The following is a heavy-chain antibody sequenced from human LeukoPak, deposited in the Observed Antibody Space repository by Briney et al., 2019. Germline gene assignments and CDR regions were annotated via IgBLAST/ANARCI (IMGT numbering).Heavy chain of an antibody. CDR3: ARVVAYDSTGYYLYYFDY. Sequence: PSQTQSLTCTVSGGSISSGGYYWSWIRQHPGKGLEWIGYIHYSGDTYYSPSLKSRLTISVDTSKNQFSLRLRSVTAADTAVYYCARVVAYDSTGYYLYYFDYWGQGTLVTVTA. CDR1: GGSISSGGYY. V-gene: IGHV4-31*03. CDR2: IHYSGDT. D-gene: IGHD3-22*01. J-gene: IGHJ4*02.